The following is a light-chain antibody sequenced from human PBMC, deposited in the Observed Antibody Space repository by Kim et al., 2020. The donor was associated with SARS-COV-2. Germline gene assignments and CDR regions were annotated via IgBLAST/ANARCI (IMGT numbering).Light chain of an antibody. CDR1: QSISSY. V-gene: IGKV1-39*01. CDR2: AAS. Sequence: ACVGDRVTITCRASQSISSYLNWYQQKPGKAPKLLIYAASSLQSGVPSRFSGSGSGTDFTLTISSLQPEDFATYYCQQSYSTPFTFGGGTKVDIK. CDR3: QQSYSTPFT. J-gene: IGKJ4*01.